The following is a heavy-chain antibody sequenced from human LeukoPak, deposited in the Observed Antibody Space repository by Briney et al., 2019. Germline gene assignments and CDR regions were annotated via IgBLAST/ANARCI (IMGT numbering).Heavy chain of an antibody. J-gene: IGHJ4*02. Sequence: GGSLRLSCAASGFPLSSYAMSWVRQLPGKGLEWVSATSSSDDGTYHADSVRGRFTIYRDNFRNTLYLQINRLRVEDAALYYCARAPVTSCRGAFCYPFDLWGQGVLVTVSS. D-gene: IGHD2-21*01. V-gene: IGHV3-23*01. CDR2: TSSSDDGT. CDR3: ARAPVTSCRGAFCYPFDL. CDR1: GFPLSSYA.